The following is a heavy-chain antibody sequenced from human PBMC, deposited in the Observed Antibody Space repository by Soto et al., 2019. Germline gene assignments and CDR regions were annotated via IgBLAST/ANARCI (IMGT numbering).Heavy chain of an antibody. Sequence: QVQLVQSGAEVRKPGASVKVSCKASGYTFIDYGITWVRRAPGQGLEWMGWISAYNGNTNYAQKLQGRVTMTTHAFTNTAYMELRSLRFDDTAVHYCGRAVGYSTVSPGWLDPWGQGTVVTVSP. V-gene: IGHV1-18*01. CDR3: GRAVGYSTVSPGWLDP. CDR2: ISAYNGNT. J-gene: IGHJ5*02. D-gene: IGHD6-13*01. CDR1: GYTFIDYG.